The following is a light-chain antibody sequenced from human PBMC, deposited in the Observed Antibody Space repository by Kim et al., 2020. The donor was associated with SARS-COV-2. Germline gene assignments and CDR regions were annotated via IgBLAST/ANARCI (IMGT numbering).Light chain of an antibody. CDR1: SLRSYY. Sequence: VALGQTLRITCQGDSLRSYYATWYQQKPGQAPILVIYGKNNRPSGIPDRFSGSSSGNTASLTITGTQAGDEADYYCNSRDSNDNGVFGGGTKLTVL. V-gene: IGLV3-19*01. J-gene: IGLJ2*01. CDR3: NSRDSNDNGV. CDR2: GKN.